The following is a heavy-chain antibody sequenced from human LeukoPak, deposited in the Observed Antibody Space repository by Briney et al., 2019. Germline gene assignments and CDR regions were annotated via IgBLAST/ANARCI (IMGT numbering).Heavy chain of an antibody. CDR3: ANGGWLTEPFDY. J-gene: IGHJ4*02. CDR2: INGSGNTT. V-gene: IGHV3-23*01. CDR1: GFTFSSYA. Sequence: GGSLRLSCAASGFTFSSYAMSWVRQAPGKGLEWVSSINGSGNTTDYVDSVKGRFTVSRDNSKNTLYLQMNSLRAEDTAVYYCANGGWLTEPFDYWGQGTLVTVSS. D-gene: IGHD6-19*01.